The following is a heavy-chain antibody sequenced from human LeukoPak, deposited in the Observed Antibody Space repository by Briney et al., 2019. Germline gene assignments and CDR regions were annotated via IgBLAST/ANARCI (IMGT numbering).Heavy chain of an antibody. CDR3: TKENVVLPVAAELAC. CDR2: ISSKGGST. Sequence: PGGSLRLSCAASGFTFSSYAMHWVRRAPGKGLEYVSAISSKGGSTYYANSVKGRFTISRDNSKNTLYLQMGSLRAEDTALYYCTKENVVLPVAAELACWGQGTLVTVSS. J-gene: IGHJ4*02. D-gene: IGHD2-2*01. CDR1: GFTFSSYA. V-gene: IGHV3-64*01.